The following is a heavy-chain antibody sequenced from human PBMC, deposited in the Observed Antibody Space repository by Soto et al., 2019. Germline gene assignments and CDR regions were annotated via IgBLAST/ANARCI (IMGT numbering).Heavy chain of an antibody. D-gene: IGHD2-15*01. V-gene: IGHV3-33*01. CDR1: GFTFSSYG. CDR2: IWYDGSNK. J-gene: IGHJ6*02. Sequence: QVQLVESGGGVVQPGRSLRLSCAASGFTFSSYGMHWVRQAPGKGLEWVAVIWYDGSNKYYADSVKGRFTISRDNSKNTLYLQINSLRAEATAVYYCARQYCSGGSCYYYYYGMDVWGQGTTVTVSS. CDR3: ARQYCSGGSCYYYYYGMDV.